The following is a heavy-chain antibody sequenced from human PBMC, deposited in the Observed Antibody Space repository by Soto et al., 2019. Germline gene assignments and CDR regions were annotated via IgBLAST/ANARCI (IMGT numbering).Heavy chain of an antibody. V-gene: IGHV1-46*01. D-gene: IGHD4-17*01. CDR1: GYTFSSYY. Sequence: QVQLVQSGAEVKKPGASVKVSCKASGYTFSSYYMHWVRQAPGQGLGWMGFINPSGGSTIYAQKFHGRVTMTRETSTGTVYMELSSLRSEDTAVYYCARVGERDPNYGHFDYWGQGTLATVSS. J-gene: IGHJ4*02. CDR2: INPSGGST. CDR3: ARVGERDPNYGHFDY.